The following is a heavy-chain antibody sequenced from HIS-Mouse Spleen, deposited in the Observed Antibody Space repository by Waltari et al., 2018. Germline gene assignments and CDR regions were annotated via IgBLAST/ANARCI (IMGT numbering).Heavy chain of an antibody. J-gene: IGHJ2*01. V-gene: IGHV4-39*07. CDR2: IYYSGST. CDR3: AREIPYSSSWYDWYFDL. CDR1: GCPIRSRSYY. Sequence: QLQLQESGPGLVKPSETLSLTCTVSGCPIRSRSYYWAWIRQPPGKGLEWIGSIYYSGSTYYNPSLKSRVTISVDTSKNQFSLKLSSVTAADTAVYYCAREIPYSSSWYDWYFDLWGRGTLVTVSS. D-gene: IGHD6-13*01.